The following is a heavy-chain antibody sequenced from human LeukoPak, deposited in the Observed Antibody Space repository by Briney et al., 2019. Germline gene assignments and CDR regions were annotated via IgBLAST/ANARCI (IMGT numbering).Heavy chain of an antibody. V-gene: IGHV4-38-2*02. CDR2: IYHSGST. D-gene: IGHD6-19*01. J-gene: IGHJ4*02. CDR3: ARDEAVAVDY. Sequence: SETLSLTCAVSGYSISSGYHWGWIRQPPGKGLEWIGSIYHSGSTYYNPPLKSRVTISVDTSKNQFSLKLSSVTAADTAVYYCARDEAVAVDYWGQGTLVTVSS. CDR1: GYSISSGYH.